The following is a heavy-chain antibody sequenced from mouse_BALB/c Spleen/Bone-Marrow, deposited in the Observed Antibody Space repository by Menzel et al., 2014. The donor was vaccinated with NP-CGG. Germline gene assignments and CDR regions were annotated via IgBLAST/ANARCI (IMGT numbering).Heavy chain of an antibody. CDR2: IYWDDDK. Sequence: QVTLKECGPGILQPSQTLSLTCSFSGFSLSTSGMGVSWIRQPSGKGLEWLAHIYWDDDKRYNPSLKSRLTISKDTSRNQGVRKSNSVDTADTATYYCARREGLLRYFDVWGAGTTVTVSS. CDR3: ARREGLLRYFDV. J-gene: IGHJ1*01. CDR1: GFSLSTSGMG. V-gene: IGHV8-12*01. D-gene: IGHD1-1*01.